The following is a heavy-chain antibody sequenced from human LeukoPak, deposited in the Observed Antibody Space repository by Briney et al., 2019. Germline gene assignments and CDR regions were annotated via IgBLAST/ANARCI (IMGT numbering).Heavy chain of an antibody. CDR3: AKDGTTYYDFWSGYNADADAFDI. CDR2: ISGSGGST. V-gene: IGHV3-23*01. J-gene: IGHJ3*02. D-gene: IGHD3-3*01. CDR1: EFTFSSYA. Sequence: PGGSLRLSCAASEFTFSSYAMSWVRQAPGKGLEWVSAISGSGGSTYYADSVKGRFTISRDNSKNTLYLQMNSLRAEDTAVYYCAKDGTTYYDFWSGYNADADAFDIWGQGTMVTVSS.